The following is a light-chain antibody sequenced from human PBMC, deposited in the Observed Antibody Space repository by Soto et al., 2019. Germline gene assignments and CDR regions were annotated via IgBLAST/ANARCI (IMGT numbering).Light chain of an antibody. CDR1: NXNIGSDI. CDR3: ATWDGGLSGPFV. CDR2: TTN. Sequence: QSVLTQPPSASGTPGQRATIFCCGSNXNIGSDIVNCYQLLPGAAPEVLINTTNQRPSGVPERFSGSKSGTSASLAISGLQSEDEANSSCATWDGGLSGPFVFGTGTKVTVL. J-gene: IGLJ1*01. V-gene: IGLV1-44*01.